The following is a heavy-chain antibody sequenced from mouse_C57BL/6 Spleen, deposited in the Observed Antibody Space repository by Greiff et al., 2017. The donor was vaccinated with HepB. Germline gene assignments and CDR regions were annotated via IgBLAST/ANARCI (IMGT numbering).Heavy chain of an antibody. Sequence: QVQLQQSGAELAKPGASVKLSCKASGYTFTSYWMHWVKQRPGQGLEWIGYINPSSGYTKYNQKFKDKATFTVDKSSSTAYMLLSSLTCEDSAGYYCAIYDTTVVVTDYFDYWGQGTTLTVSS. CDR1: GYTFTSYW. CDR3: AIYDTTVVVTDYFDY. CDR2: INPSSGYT. D-gene: IGHD1-1*01. J-gene: IGHJ2*01. V-gene: IGHV1-7*01.